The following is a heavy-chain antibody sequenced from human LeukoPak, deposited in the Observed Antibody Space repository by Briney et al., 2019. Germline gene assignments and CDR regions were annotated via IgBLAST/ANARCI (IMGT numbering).Heavy chain of an antibody. D-gene: IGHD3-10*01. CDR2: INGGGSTT. CDR3: ARGNYFGSGTYYSPTSY. Sequence: GGSLRLSCAVSGITFSNYWMHWVRQAPGKGLVWVSRINGGGSTTAYADSVKGRFTISRDNAKNTLYLQMNSLRAEDTAVYYCARGNYFGSGTYYSPTSYWGQGTRVTVSS. V-gene: IGHV3-74*01. J-gene: IGHJ4*02. CDR1: GITFSNYW.